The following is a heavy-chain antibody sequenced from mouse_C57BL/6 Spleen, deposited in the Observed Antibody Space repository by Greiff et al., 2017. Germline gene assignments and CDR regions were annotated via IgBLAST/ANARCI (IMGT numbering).Heavy chain of an antibody. CDR1: GFTFSDAW. Sequence: EVQVVESGGGLVQPGGSMKLSCAASGFTFSDAWMDWVRQSPEKGLEWVAEIRNKANNHATYYAESVKGRFTISRDDSKSSVYLQMNSLRAEDTGIYYCTRSSNYGWFAYWGQGTLVTVSA. CDR3: TRSSNYGWFAY. V-gene: IGHV6-6*01. CDR2: IRNKANNHAT. J-gene: IGHJ3*01. D-gene: IGHD2-5*01.